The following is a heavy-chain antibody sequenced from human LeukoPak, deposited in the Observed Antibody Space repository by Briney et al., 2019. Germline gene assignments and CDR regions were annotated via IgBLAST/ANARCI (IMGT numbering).Heavy chain of an antibody. V-gene: IGHV4-31*03. J-gene: IGHJ4*02. CDR1: GGSISSGGYY. CDR3: ARTTRFCSGGSCYYFDY. Sequence: SETLSLTCTVSGGSISSGGYYWSWIRQHPGKGLEWIGYIYYSGSTYYNPSLKSRVTISVDTSKNQFSLKLSSVTAADTAVYYCARTTRFCSGGSCYYFDYWGQGTPVTVSS. CDR2: IYYSGST. D-gene: IGHD2-15*01.